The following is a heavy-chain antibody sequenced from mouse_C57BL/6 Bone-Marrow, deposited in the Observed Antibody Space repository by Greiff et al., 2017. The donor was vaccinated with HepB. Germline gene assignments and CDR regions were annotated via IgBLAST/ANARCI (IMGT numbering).Heavy chain of an antibody. Sequence: VQLKESGGGLVKPGGSLKLSCAASGFTFSSYAMSWVRQTPEKRLEWVATISDGGSYTYYPDNVKGRFTISRDNAKNNLYLQMSHLKSEDTAMYYCVQILRRFAYWGQGTLVTVSA. CDR1: GFTFSSYA. D-gene: IGHD2-12*01. J-gene: IGHJ3*01. CDR2: ISDGGSYT. V-gene: IGHV5-4*01. CDR3: VQILRRFAY.